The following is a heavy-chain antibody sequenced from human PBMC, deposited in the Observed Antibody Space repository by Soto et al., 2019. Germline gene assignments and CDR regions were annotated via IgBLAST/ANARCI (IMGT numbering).Heavy chain of an antibody. CDR1: GFTFSRYA. CDR2: ISGSGGST. D-gene: IGHD3-10*01. Sequence: EVQLLESGGGLVQPGGSLSLSCAASGFTFSRYAMSWVRQAPGKGLECVSAISGSGGSTYYADSVKGRFTISRDNSKNPLYLQMNRLRAEDTAVHYCAKGSEGGLWVGDEQYYSYYYMDVWGKGTTVTVSS. CDR3: AKGSEGGLWVGDEQYYSYYYMDV. J-gene: IGHJ6*03. V-gene: IGHV3-23*01.